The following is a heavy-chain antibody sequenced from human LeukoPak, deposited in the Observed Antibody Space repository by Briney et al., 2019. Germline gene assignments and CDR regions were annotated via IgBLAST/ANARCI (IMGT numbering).Heavy chain of an antibody. V-gene: IGHV3-53*01. J-gene: IGHJ1*01. D-gene: IGHD1-26*01. CDR3: ARDSDNNSGSDPEYFQH. CDR2: IYCGGST. CDR1: RFTVSSNY. Sequence: GGSLTLTCAASRFTVSSNYMSWLRQAPGEGLEWVSVIYCGGSTYYADSVKGRFTISSDTSKNTLYLQMNSLTADDTAVYYCARDSDNNSGSDPEYFQHWGQGTLVTVSS.